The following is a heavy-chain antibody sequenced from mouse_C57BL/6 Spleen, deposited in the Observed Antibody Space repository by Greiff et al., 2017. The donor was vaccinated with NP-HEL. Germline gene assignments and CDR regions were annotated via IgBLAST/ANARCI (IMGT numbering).Heavy chain of an antibody. CDR2: IDPSDSYT. D-gene: IGHD3-2*02. Sequence: VQLQQPGAELVMPGASVKLSCKASGYTFTSYWMHWVKQRPGQGLEWIGEIDPSDSYTNYNQKFKGKSTLTVDKSSSTAYMQLSSLTSEDSAVYYCARGMGAQATDYWGQGTTLTVSS. J-gene: IGHJ2*01. V-gene: IGHV1-69*01. CDR3: ARGMGAQATDY. CDR1: GYTFTSYW.